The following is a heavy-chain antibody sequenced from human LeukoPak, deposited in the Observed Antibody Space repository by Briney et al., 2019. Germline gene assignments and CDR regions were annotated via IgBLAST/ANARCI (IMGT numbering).Heavy chain of an antibody. CDR1: GFTFSSYG. CDR2: ISYDGSNK. CDR3: ARENYGDYVPGYFDL. V-gene: IGHV3-30*03. D-gene: IGHD4-17*01. J-gene: IGHJ2*01. Sequence: GRSLRLSCAASGFTFSSYGMHWVRQAPGKGLEWVAVISYDGSNKYYADSVKGRFTISRDNSKNTLYLQMNSLRAEDTAVYYCARENYGDYVPGYFDLWGRGTLVTVSS.